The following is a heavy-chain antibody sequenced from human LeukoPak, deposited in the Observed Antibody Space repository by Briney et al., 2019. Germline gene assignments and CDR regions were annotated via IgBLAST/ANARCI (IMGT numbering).Heavy chain of an antibody. D-gene: IGHD5-12*01. CDR2: ISYDGSDI. CDR1: GFPFNNYG. CDR3: AKDLGYKDS. V-gene: IGHV3-30*18. J-gene: IGHJ5*01. Sequence: QAGRSLRLSCVTSGFPFNNYGMHWVRQAPGKGLEWVAVISYDGSDIYYADSVKGRFTISRDDSKKTLYLQMNSLRPGDTAVYYCAKDLGYKDSWGQGALVTVFS.